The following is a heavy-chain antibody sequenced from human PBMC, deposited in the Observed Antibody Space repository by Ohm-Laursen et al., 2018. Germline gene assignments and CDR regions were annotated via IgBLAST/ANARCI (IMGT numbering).Heavy chain of an antibody. V-gene: IGHV3-48*03. J-gene: IGHJ4*02. CDR1: GFTFSSYE. Sequence: SLRLSCAATGFTFSSYEMNWVRQAPGKGLEWVSYISSSGSTIYYADSVKGRFTISRDNAKNSLYLQMSSLRAEDTAVYYCARDLNGWNNRGVSRPFDYWGQGTLVTVSS. CDR3: ARDLNGWNNRGVSRPFDY. D-gene: IGHD1/OR15-1a*01. CDR2: ISSSGSTI.